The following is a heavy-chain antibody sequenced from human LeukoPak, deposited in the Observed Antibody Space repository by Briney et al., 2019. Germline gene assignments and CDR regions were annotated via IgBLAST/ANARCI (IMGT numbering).Heavy chain of an antibody. J-gene: IGHJ4*02. CDR2: IYSGGST. Sequence: GGSLRLSCAASGFTFSSYSMNWVRQAPGKGLEWVSIIYSGGSTYYADSVKGRFTISRDNSKNTLYLQMNSLRAEDTAVYYCARVPTSGWYNDYWGQGTLVTVSS. V-gene: IGHV3-53*01. D-gene: IGHD6-19*01. CDR3: ARVPTSGWYNDY. CDR1: GFTFSSYS.